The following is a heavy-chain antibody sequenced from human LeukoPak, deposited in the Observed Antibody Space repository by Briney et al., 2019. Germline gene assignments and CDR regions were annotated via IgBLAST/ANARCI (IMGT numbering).Heavy chain of an antibody. J-gene: IGHJ4*02. CDR3: AASSGGSCYLDY. CDR1: GGSFSGYY. V-gene: IGHV4-34*01. CDR2: INHSGST. D-gene: IGHD2-15*01. Sequence: SETLSLTCAVYGGSFSGYYWSWIRQPPGKGLEWIGEINHSGSTNYNPSLKSRVTISVDTSKNQFSLKLSSVTAADTAVYYCAASSGGSCYLDYWGQGTLVTVSS.